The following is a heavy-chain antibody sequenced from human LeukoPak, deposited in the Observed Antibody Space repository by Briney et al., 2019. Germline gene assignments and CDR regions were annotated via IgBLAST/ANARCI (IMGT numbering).Heavy chain of an antibody. D-gene: IGHD5-24*01. CDR2: IKQDGSEK. CDR3: ARGGKRWLQSFDY. Sequence: GSLRLSCAASGFTFSSYWMSWVRQAPGKGLEWVANIKQDGSEKYYVDSVKGRFTISRDNAKNSLYLQMNSLRAEDTAVYYCARGGKRWLQSFDYWGQGTLVTVSS. J-gene: IGHJ4*02. V-gene: IGHV3-7*01. CDR1: GFTFSSYW.